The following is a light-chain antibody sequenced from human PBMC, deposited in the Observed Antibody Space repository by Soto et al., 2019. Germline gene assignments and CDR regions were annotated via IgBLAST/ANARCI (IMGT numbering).Light chain of an antibody. V-gene: IGKV3-11*01. J-gene: IGKJ4*01. CDR3: QQRHNWLLT. CDR2: DAS. Sequence: EIVLTQSPATLSLSPGESAALSCSASQSVASHLAWYQQKPGQPPRLLIFDASNRAAGVPARFSGSGSGTDFTRTISSLEPEDFAVYHGQQRHNWLLTFGGGTKVDI. CDR1: QSVASH.